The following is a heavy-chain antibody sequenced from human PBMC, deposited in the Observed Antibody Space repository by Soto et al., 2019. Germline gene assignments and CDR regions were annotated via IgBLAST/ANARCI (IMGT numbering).Heavy chain of an antibody. CDR3: ARERIAVAGTEGYYYYYGMDV. J-gene: IGHJ6*02. CDR2: ISAYNGNT. Sequence: ASELVSCKASVCTFPSYGISWVLQAPGQGLEWMGWISAYNGNTNYAQKLQGRVTMTTDPSTSTAYMELRSLRSDDTAVYYCARERIAVAGTEGYYYYYGMDVWGQGTTVTVPS. V-gene: IGHV1-18*01. CDR1: VCTFPSYG. D-gene: IGHD6-19*01.